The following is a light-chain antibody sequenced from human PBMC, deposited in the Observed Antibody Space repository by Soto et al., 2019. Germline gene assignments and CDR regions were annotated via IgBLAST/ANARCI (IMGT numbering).Light chain of an antibody. Sequence: DIQMTQSPSSLSASVGDRITITCRASQSISNYLNLYQQKPGKAPKLLIIVASNLQSGVPSRFSGSGSGTDFTLTISSLQPEDFATYYCQQSYSTPPTFGQGTKVEIK. V-gene: IGKV1-39*01. CDR3: QQSYSTPPT. CDR2: VAS. J-gene: IGKJ1*01. CDR1: QSISNY.